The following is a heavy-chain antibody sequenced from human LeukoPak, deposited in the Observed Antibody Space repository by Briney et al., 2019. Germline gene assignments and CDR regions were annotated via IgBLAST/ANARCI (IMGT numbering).Heavy chain of an antibody. V-gene: IGHV3-30*04. CDR3: ARDEAAAGTVDY. CDR1: GFTFSSYA. J-gene: IGHJ4*02. CDR2: ISYEGSNK. D-gene: IGHD6-13*01. Sequence: GGSLRLSCAASGFTFSSYAMHWVRQAPGKGLEWVAVISYEGSNKYYADSVKGRVTISRDNSKNTLYLQMNSLRAEDTAVYYCARDEAAAGTVDYWGQGTLVTVSS.